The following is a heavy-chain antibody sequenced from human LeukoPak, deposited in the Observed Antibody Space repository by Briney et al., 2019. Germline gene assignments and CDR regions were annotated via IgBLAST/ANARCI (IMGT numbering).Heavy chain of an antibody. D-gene: IGHD3-10*01. CDR3: ARGSQNYYNPFDN. V-gene: IGHV4-4*07. Sequence: SETLSLPCTVSGGSISVSVRGTYWSWVRQPAGKGLEWIGRIHSSGSTKYNPSLKSRVTMSVDTSKNQLFLRLTSVTAADTALYYCARGSQNYYNPFDNWGQGTLVTVSS. J-gene: IGHJ4*02. CDR2: IHSSGST. CDR1: GGSISVSVRGTY.